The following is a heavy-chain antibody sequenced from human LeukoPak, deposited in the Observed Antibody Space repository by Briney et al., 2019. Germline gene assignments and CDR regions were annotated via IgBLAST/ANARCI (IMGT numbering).Heavy chain of an antibody. CDR3: ARDVRYSSSWEGPNWFDP. V-gene: IGHV4-59*12. CDR1: GGSISGYY. J-gene: IGHJ5*02. Sequence: SETLSLTCTVSGGSISGYYWSWIRQPPGKGLEWIGYIYYSGSTNYNPSLKSRVTISVDTSENQFSLKLSSVTAADTAVYYCARDVRYSSSWEGPNWFDPWGQGTLVTVSS. CDR2: IYYSGST. D-gene: IGHD6-13*01.